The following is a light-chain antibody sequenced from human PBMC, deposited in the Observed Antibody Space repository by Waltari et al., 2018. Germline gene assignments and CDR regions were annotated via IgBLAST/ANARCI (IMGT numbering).Light chain of an antibody. CDR3: QQYYSTSLT. Sequence: DIVMTQSPDSLAVSLGERATINCKSSQSVLYSSNNKNYLAWYQQKPGQPPKLLIYCAYTRESGVPDRFSGSGSGTDFTLTISSLQAEEVAVYYCQQYYSTSLTFGGGTKVEIK. J-gene: IGKJ4*01. CDR2: CAY. V-gene: IGKV4-1*01. CDR1: QSVLYSSNNKNY.